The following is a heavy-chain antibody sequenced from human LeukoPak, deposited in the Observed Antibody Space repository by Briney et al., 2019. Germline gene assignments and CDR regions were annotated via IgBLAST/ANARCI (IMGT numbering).Heavy chain of an antibody. CDR3: ARGLGAGDFDY. J-gene: IGHJ4*02. V-gene: IGHV4-39*01. CDR2: IYYSGST. CDR1: GGSISSSSYY. Sequence: SETLSLTCTVSGGSISSSSYYWGWIRQPPGKGLEWIGSIYYSGSTYYNPSLKSRVTISVDTSKNQFSLKLSSVTAADTAVYYCARGLGAGDFDYWGQGTLVTVSS. D-gene: IGHD3-10*01.